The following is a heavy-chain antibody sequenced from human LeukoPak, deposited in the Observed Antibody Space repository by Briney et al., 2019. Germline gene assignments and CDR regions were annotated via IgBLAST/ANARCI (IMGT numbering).Heavy chain of an antibody. Sequence: GGSLRLSRAASGFTVSSNYMSWVRQAPGKGLEWVSVIYSGGSTYYADSVKGRFTISRDNSKNTLYLQMNSLRAEDTAVYYCARVTQWLFDYWGQGTLVTVSS. CDR1: GFTVSSNY. V-gene: IGHV3-53*01. J-gene: IGHJ4*02. D-gene: IGHD6-19*01. CDR3: ARVTQWLFDY. CDR2: IYSGGST.